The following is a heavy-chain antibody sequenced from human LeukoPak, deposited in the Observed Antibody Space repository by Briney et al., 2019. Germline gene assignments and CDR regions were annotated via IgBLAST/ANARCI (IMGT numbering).Heavy chain of an antibody. J-gene: IGHJ3*02. CDR3: AKEAGRHDGFDI. V-gene: IGHV3-30*18. CDR1: GFTFSSYG. D-gene: IGHD6-6*01. CDR2: ISHDGKFK. Sequence: PGRSLTPSWAASGFTFSSYGMHCVRQAPGEGPEWVAGISHDGKFKNYADFVRGRISITRDNSLNTMLLHMISLRGEDAALYFCAKEAGRHDGFDIWGQGTKVTVSS.